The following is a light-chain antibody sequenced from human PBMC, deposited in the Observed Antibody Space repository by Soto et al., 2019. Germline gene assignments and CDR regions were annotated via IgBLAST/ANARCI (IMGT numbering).Light chain of an antibody. Sequence: QSVLPQPASVSGSPGQSITISCTGTSSDVGGFNSVSWYQLRPGTAPKLILYDVVDRPSGVSYRVSGSKSGNTASLTISGLQAADEADYFCSSYTSTMTNAFGSGTKVTV. V-gene: IGLV2-14*03. CDR2: DVV. CDR1: SSDVGGFNS. CDR3: SSYTSTMTNA. J-gene: IGLJ1*01.